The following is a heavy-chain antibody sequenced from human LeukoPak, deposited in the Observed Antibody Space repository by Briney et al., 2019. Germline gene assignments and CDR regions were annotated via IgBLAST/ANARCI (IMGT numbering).Heavy chain of an antibody. Sequence: GGSLTLSCAASGFTFSSYAMHWVRQAPGKGLEWVAVISYDGSNKYYADSVKGRFTISRDNSKNTLYLQMNSLRAEDTAVYYCARGAHVDGYNPTLDYWGQGTLVTVST. CDR2: ISYDGSNK. CDR3: ARGAHVDGYNPTLDY. D-gene: IGHD5-12*01. J-gene: IGHJ4*02. V-gene: IGHV3-30-3*01. CDR1: GFTFSSYA.